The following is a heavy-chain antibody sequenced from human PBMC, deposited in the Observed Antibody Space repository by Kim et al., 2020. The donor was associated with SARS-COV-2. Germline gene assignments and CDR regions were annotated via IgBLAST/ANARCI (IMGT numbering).Heavy chain of an antibody. J-gene: IGHJ4*02. Sequence: RCTISRDNSKNTLYLQMNSLGAEDTAVYYCARDGVVGGSGSYRDYYFDYWGQGTLVTVSS. CDR3: ARDGVVGGSGSYRDYYFDY. D-gene: IGHD3-10*01. V-gene: IGHV3-30*01.